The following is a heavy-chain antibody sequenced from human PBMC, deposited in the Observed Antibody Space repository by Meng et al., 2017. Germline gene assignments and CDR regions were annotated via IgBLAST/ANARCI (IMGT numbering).Heavy chain of an antibody. CDR3: ARDSMGCSSTSCYEVVYYYYYYGMDV. V-gene: IGHV3-53*01. Sequence: GGSLRLSCAASGFTVSSNYMSWVRQAPGKGLEWVSVIYSGGSTYYADSVKGRFTISRHNAKNSLYLQMNSLRAEDTAVYYCARDSMGCSSTSCYEVVYYYYYYGMDVWGQGTTVTVSS. CDR2: IYSGGST. D-gene: IGHD2-2*01. J-gene: IGHJ6*02. CDR1: GFTVSSNY.